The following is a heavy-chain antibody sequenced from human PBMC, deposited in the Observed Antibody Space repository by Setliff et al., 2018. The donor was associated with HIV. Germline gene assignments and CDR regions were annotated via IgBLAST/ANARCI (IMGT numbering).Heavy chain of an antibody. CDR3: ASLSTDRFLEWLFVY. D-gene: IGHD3-3*01. V-gene: IGHV4-39*01. CDR2: IYYSGST. J-gene: IGHJ4*02. Sequence: SETLSLTCTVSGGSISSSSYYWGWIRQPPGKGLEWIGSIYYSGSTYYNPSLKTRVTISVNTSKNQLSLKLSSVTDAETAVYYCASLSTDRFLEWLFVYWGQGTLVTVSS. CDR1: GGSISSSSYY.